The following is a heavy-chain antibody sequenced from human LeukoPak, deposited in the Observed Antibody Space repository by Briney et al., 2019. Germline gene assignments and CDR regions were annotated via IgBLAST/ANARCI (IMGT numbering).Heavy chain of an antibody. J-gene: IGHJ4*02. CDR1: GFTFSSYA. CDR2: ISGSGGST. CDR3: AKSCDRYCSSISCYLDY. D-gene: IGHD2-2*01. V-gene: IGHV3-23*01. Sequence: GGSLRLSCAASGFTFSSYAMSWVRQAPGKGLEWVSAISGSGGSTYYADSVKGRFTISRDNSKNTLYLQMNSLRAEDTAVYYCAKSCDRYCSSISCYLDYWGQGTLVTVSS.